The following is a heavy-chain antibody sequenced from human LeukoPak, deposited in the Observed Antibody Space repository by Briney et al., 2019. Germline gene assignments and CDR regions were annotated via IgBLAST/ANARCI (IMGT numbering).Heavy chain of an antibody. D-gene: IGHD6-6*01. J-gene: IGHJ4*02. V-gene: IGHV4-34*01. CDR1: GGSFSGYY. CDR3: AGNIAARPDY. CDR2: IDHSGST. Sequence: SETLSLTCAVYGGSFSGYYWSWIRQPPGKGLEWIGEIDHSGSTNYNPSLKSRVTISVDTSKNQFSLKLSSVTAADTAVYYCAGNIAARPDYWGQGTLVTVSS.